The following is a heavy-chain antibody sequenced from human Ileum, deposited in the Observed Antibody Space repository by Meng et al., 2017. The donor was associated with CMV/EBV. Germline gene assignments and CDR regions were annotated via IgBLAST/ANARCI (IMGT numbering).Heavy chain of an antibody. D-gene: IGHD3-22*01. Sequence: GESLKISCAASGFTFSTYAMNWVRQAPGKGLEWVSVISNSGGSTYYADSVKGRFTISRDNSKKPLHLQINSLRAEDTAVYFCAKVPSIPNSSGYYYAKFYYGMDVWGQGTTVTVSS. V-gene: IGHV3-23*01. CDR3: AKVPSIPNSSGYYYAKFYYGMDV. J-gene: IGHJ6*02. CDR2: ISNSGGST. CDR1: GFTFSTYA.